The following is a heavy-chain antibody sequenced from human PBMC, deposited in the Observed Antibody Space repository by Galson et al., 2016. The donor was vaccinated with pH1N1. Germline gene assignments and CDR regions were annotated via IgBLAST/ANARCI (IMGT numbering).Heavy chain of an antibody. CDR3: ARVSSWYYVDF. Sequence: SLRLSCAASEFTFSDYFMGRVRQAPGKGLEWVANIKEDGSEKYYVDSVTGRFTVSRDNAKESLFLQMDSLRVEDTAVYYCARVSSWYYVDFWGQGTLVTVSS. J-gene: IGHJ4*02. V-gene: IGHV3-7*01. CDR1: EFTFSDYF. CDR2: IKEDGSEK. D-gene: IGHD6-13*01.